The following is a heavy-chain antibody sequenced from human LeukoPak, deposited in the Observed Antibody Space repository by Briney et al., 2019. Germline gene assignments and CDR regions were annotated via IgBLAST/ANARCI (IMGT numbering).Heavy chain of an antibody. CDR2: INEDESDE. D-gene: IGHD6-13*01. Sequence: GGSLRLSCAPSEFTFSSYWMSWVRQVPGKGLEWVASINEDESDEYYVDSVKGRLTISRDNAKNSLYLQMNSLRAEDTALYHCATVAAAAGYYYYYYMDVWGKGTTVTISS. CDR3: ATVAAAAGYYYYYYMDV. J-gene: IGHJ6*03. V-gene: IGHV3-7*03. CDR1: EFTFSSYW.